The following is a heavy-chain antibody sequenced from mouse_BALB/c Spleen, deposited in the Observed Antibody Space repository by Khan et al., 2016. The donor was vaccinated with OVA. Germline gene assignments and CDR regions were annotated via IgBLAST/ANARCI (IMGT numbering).Heavy chain of an antibody. J-gene: IGHJ3*01. Sequence: QIQLVQSGPELKKPGATVKISCKASGYMFTNYGMDWVKQAPGKGLKWMGWINTYTGEPTYADDFKGRFAFSLETSANTAYLQINSLTNEDTATYFCARRGYYRSFAYWGQGTLVTVSA. V-gene: IGHV9-3-1*01. CDR2: INTYTGEP. CDR3: ARRGYYRSFAY. D-gene: IGHD2-14*01. CDR1: GYMFTNYG.